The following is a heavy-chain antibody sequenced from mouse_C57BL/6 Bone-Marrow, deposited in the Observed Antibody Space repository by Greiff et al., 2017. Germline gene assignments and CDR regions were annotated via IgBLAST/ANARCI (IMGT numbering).Heavy chain of an antibody. V-gene: IGHV1-54*01. D-gene: IGHD4-1*01. Sequence: VQLQQPGAELVRPGTSVKVSCKASGYAFTNYLIEWVKQRPGQGLEWIGVINPGSGGTNYTEKFKGKATLSTDKSSSTADMQPSSLTSEDAAVYFCARSKNWDSWFAYWGQGTLVTVSA. J-gene: IGHJ3*01. CDR1: GYAFTNYL. CDR2: INPGSGGT. CDR3: ARSKNWDSWFAY.